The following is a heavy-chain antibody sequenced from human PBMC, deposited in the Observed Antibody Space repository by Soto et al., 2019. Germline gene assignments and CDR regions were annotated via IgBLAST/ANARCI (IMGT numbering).Heavy chain of an antibody. J-gene: IGHJ6*02. CDR2: IYYSGST. V-gene: IGHV4-39*01. Sequence: QLQLQESGPGLVKHSETLSLTCTVSGGSISSSSYYWGWIRQPPGKGLEWIGSIYYSGSTYYNPSLKSRVTIAVDTSKNQFSLKLSSVTAADTAVYYCARSTVTTTVLYYYYYYGMDVWGQGTTVTVSS. CDR3: ARSTVTTTVLYYYYYYGMDV. CDR1: GGSISSSSYY. D-gene: IGHD4-17*01.